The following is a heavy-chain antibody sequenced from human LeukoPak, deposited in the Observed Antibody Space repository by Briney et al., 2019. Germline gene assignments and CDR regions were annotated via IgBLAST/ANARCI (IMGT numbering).Heavy chain of an antibody. CDR2: ISYDGSNK. CDR3: ARGRLGDYYDRSGYHYEPDY. D-gene: IGHD3-22*01. J-gene: IGHJ4*02. Sequence: GRSLRLSCAASGFTFSSYAMHCVRQAPGKGLDWVAVISYDGSNKSYADSVQGRFTISRDNSKKTLYLQMNSLRTEDTAVYYCARGRLGDYYDRSGYHYEPDYCGQGTLVTVSS. V-gene: IGHV3-30-3*01. CDR1: GFTFSSYA.